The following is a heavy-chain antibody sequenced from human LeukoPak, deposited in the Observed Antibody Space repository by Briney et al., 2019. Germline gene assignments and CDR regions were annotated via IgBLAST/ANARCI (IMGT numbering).Heavy chain of an antibody. D-gene: IGHD5-12*01. J-gene: IGHJ4*02. CDR3: ARGGYSGYYPPAY. V-gene: IGHV4-59*01. CDR2: IYYSGST. Sequence: PSETLSLTCTVSGGSISSYYWSWIRQPPGKGLEWLGYIYYSGSTNYNPSLKSRVTISVDTSKNQFSLKLSSVTAADTAVYYCARGGYSGYYPPAYWGQGTLVTVSS. CDR1: GGSISSYY.